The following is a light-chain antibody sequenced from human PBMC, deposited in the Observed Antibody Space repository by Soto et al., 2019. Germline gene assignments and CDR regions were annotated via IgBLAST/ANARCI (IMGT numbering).Light chain of an antibody. CDR2: DAS. CDR1: QSISSW. Sequence: DIQMTQSPSTLSASVGDRATITCRASQSISSWLAWYQQKPGEAPKLLIYDASALPRGVPSRFSGSGSGTKFTLTIASLQPDDFATYHCQQYNSYSSFGQGTKVDIK. V-gene: IGKV1-5*01. CDR3: QQYNSYSS. J-gene: IGKJ1*01.